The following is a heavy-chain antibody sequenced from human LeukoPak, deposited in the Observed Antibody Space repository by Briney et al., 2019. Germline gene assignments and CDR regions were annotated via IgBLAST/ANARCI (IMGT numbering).Heavy chain of an antibody. Sequence: PSETLSLTCTVSGGSISSSSYYWGWIRQPPGKGLEWIGSIYYSGSTYYNPSLKSRVTISVDTSKNQFSLKLSSVTAADTAVYYCARQSGPGYNYWGPDYYYYYGMDVWGQGTTVTVSS. CDR3: ARQSGPGYNYWGPDYYYYYGMDV. CDR1: GGSISSSSYY. J-gene: IGHJ6*02. D-gene: IGHD5-24*01. V-gene: IGHV4-39*01. CDR2: IYYSGST.